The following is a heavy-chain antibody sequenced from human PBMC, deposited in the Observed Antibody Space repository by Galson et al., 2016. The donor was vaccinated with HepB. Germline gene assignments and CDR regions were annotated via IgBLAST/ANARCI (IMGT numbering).Heavy chain of an antibody. CDR1: GYTFTAYY. CDR2: INPDSGYT. CDR3: ARGNKMDYGEPYYDYFIDV. V-gene: IGHV1-2*02. Sequence: SVKVSCKASGYTFTAYYMHWVRQAPGQGLEWMGWINPDSGYTNFAQKLQGRLTITRDTSITPVYMDFSALRSDDTAVHYCARGNKMDYGEPYYDYFIDVWGKGTTVTVSS. D-gene: IGHD4-17*01. J-gene: IGHJ6*03.